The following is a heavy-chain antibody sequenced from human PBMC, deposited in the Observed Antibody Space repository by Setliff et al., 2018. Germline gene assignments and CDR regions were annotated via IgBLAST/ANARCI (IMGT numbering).Heavy chain of an antibody. Sequence: PGGSLRLSCAASGFTFSSSSMTWVRQAPGKGLEWVANIKQDGSEKYYVDSVKGRFIISRDNARNSLYLQMNSLRAEDTAVYYCAREQFVGDYWGQGTLVTVSS. V-gene: IGHV3-7*03. CDR1: GFTFSSSS. CDR3: AREQFVGDY. CDR2: IKQDGSEK. D-gene: IGHD3-10*01. J-gene: IGHJ4*02.